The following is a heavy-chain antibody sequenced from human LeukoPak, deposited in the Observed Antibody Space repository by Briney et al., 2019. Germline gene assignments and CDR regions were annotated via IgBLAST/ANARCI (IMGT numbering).Heavy chain of an antibody. CDR2: ISGSDSSTYYADSA. CDR1: GFTFSSYA. V-gene: IGHV3-23*01. J-gene: IGHJ4*02. Sequence: GSLRLSCAASGFTFSSYAMSWVRQAPGKGLEWVSAISGSDSSTYYADSAYYADSVKGRFTISRDNSKNTLYLQMNSLRVEDTAVYYCARRRHGYKDCWGQGTLVTVSS. D-gene: IGHD5-24*01. CDR3: ARRRHGYKDC.